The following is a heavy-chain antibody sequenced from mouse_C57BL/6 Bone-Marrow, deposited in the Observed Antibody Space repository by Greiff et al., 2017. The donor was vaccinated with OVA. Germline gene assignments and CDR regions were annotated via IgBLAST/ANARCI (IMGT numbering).Heavy chain of an antibody. D-gene: IGHD2-3*01. CDR3: ARLSSGLLYAMYY. Sequence: QVQLQQSGAELARPGASVKMSCKASGYTFTSYTMHWVKQRPGQGLEWIGYINPSSGYTKYNQKFKDKATLTADKSSSTAYMQLSSLTSEDSAVYYCARLSSGLLYAMYYWGQGTSVTVSS. CDR2: INPSSGYT. CDR1: GYTFTSYT. J-gene: IGHJ4*01. V-gene: IGHV1-4*01.